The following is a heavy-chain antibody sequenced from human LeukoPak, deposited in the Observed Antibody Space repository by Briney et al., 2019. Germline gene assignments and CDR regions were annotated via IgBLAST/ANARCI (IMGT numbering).Heavy chain of an antibody. V-gene: IGHV3-7*01. J-gene: IGHJ4*02. D-gene: IGHD2-15*01. Sequence: PGGSLRLSCAASGFNFRMYCMSWVRQAPGKGLEWVANIMQDGNDKYYVASVKGRFTISRDNAKNSLYLQLNSLRVEDTAVYYCAKSGLNRFDYWGQGTLVTVSS. CDR2: IMQDGNDK. CDR1: GFNFRMYC. CDR3: AKSGLNRFDY.